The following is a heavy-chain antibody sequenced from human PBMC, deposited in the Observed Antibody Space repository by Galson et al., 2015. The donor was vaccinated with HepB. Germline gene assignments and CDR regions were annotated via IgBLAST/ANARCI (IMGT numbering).Heavy chain of an antibody. D-gene: IGHD3-22*01. J-gene: IGHJ4*02. CDR2: ISGSGGST. CDR3: AKMFWDYYDSSGYFDY. V-gene: IGHV3-23*01. Sequence: SLRLSCAASGFTFSSYAMSWVRQAPGKGLEWVSAISGSGGSTYYADSVKGRFTISRDDSKNTLYLQMNSLRAEDTAVYYCAKMFWDYYDSSGYFDYWGQGTLVTVSS. CDR1: GFTFSSYA.